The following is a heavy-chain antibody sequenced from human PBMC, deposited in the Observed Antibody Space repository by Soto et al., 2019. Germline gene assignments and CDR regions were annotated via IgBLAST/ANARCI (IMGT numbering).Heavy chain of an antibody. D-gene: IGHD3-22*01. CDR2: IIPILGIA. CDR1: GYTFTSYG. J-gene: IGHJ4*02. Sequence: SVKVSCTSSGYTFTSYGSSWVRQAPGQGLEWMGRIIPILGIANYAQKFQGRVTITADKSTSTAYMELSSLRSEDTAVYYCAREDDVGGDYYDSSGYYYWGQGTLVTVSS. CDR3: AREDDVGGDYYDSSGYYY. V-gene: IGHV1-69*04.